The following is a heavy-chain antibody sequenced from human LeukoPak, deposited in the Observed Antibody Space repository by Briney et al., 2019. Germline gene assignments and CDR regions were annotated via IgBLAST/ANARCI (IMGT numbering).Heavy chain of an antibody. CDR2: IIPIFGTA. Sequence: GASVKVSCKASGGTFSSYAISWVRQAPGQGLEWMGGIIPIFGTANYAQKFQGRVTITTDESTSTAYMELSSLRPEDTAVYYCARDRSLTGLGVTMNWFDPWGQGTLVTVSS. V-gene: IGHV1-69*05. J-gene: IGHJ5*02. CDR1: GGTFSSYA. CDR3: ARDRSLTGLGVTMNWFDP. D-gene: IGHD2-21*02.